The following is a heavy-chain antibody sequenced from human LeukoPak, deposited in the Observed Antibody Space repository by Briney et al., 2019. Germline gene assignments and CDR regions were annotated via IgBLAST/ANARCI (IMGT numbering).Heavy chain of an antibody. D-gene: IGHD6-13*01. CDR1: GGSISSYY. J-gene: IGHJ3*02. CDR2: IYYSGST. V-gene: IGHV4-59*01. CDR3: AREGTAGTAFDI. Sequence: KTSETLSLTCTVSGGSISSYYWSWIRQPPGKGLEWIGYIYYSGSTNYDPSLKSRVTISVDTSNNQFALKLSSVTAADTAVYYCAREGTAGTAFDIWGQGTMVTISS.